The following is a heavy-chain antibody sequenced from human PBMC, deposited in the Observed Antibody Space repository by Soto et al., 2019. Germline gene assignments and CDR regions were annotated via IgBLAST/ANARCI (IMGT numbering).Heavy chain of an antibody. V-gene: IGHV3-72*01. CDR1: GFTLSDHY. CDR2: SRDKAQGYST. CDR3: TRGFVVATASDAFDI. Sequence: GGSLRLSCAGSGFTLSDHYIDWVRQAPGKGLEWVGRSRDKAQGYSTAYAASVKGRFTISRDDSKSIAYLQMNSLKTEDTAVYYCTRGFVVATASDAFDIWGQGTMVTVSS. J-gene: IGHJ3*02. D-gene: IGHD2-21*02.